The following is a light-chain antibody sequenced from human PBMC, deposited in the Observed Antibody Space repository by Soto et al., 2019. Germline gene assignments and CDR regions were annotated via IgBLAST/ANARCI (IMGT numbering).Light chain of an antibody. CDR3: QKYNSAPWT. Sequence: DIQMTQSPSSLSASVGDRVIITCRESQGISNNLAWFQQKPGKVPKLLIYLATNLQSGVPSRFSGRGSGTDFTLTISSLQPEDVATYYCQKYNSAPWTFGQGTRVEI. V-gene: IGKV1-27*01. J-gene: IGKJ1*01. CDR1: QGISNN. CDR2: LAT.